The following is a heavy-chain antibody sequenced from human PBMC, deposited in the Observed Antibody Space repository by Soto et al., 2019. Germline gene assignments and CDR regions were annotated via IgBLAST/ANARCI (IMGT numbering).Heavy chain of an antibody. V-gene: IGHV1-46*01. CDR2: INPSGGST. Sequence: ASVKVSCKASGYTFTSYYMHWVRQAPGQGLEWMGIINPSGGSTSYAQKFQGRVTMTRDTSTSTVYMELSSLRSEDTAVYYCARYIVVVVAATPDYYYYGMDVWGQGTTVTVSS. J-gene: IGHJ6*02. CDR1: GYTFTSYY. D-gene: IGHD2-15*01. CDR3: ARYIVVVVAATPDYYYYGMDV.